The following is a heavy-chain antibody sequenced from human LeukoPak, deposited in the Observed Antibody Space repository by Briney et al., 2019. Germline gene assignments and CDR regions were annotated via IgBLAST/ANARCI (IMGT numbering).Heavy chain of an antibody. D-gene: IGHD5-24*01. CDR1: GFTFSSYG. CDR2: ISYDGSNK. J-gene: IGHJ4*02. CDR3: AKVGPRDGYREYYFDY. Sequence: PGGSLRLSCAASGFTFSSYGMHWVRQAPGKGLEWVAVISYDGSNKYYADSVKGRFTISRDNSKNTLYLQMNSLRAEDTAVYYCAKVGPRDGYREYYFDYWGQGTLVTVSS. V-gene: IGHV3-30*18.